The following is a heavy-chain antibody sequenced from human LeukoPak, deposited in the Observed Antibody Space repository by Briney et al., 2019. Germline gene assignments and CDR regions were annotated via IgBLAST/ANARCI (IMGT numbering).Heavy chain of an antibody. CDR2: IIPIFGTA. D-gene: IGHD1-26*01. CDR1: GGTFSSYA. CDR3: ARVDSGSYYGAFGI. J-gene: IGHJ3*02. Sequence: GSSVKVSCKASGGTFSSYAISWVRQAPGQGLEWMGRIIPIFGTANYAQKFQGRVTITTDESTSTAYMELSSLRSEDTAVYYCARVDSGSYYGAFGIWGQGTMVTVSS. V-gene: IGHV1-69*05.